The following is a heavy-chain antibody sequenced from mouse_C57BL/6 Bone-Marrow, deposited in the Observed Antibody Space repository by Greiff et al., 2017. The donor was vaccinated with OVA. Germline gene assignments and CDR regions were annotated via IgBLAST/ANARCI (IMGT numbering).Heavy chain of an antibody. J-gene: IGHJ2*01. V-gene: IGHV3-6*01. Sequence: EVKLVESGPGLVKPSQSLSLTCSVTGYSITSGYYWNWIRQFPGNKLEWMGYISYDGSNNYNPSLKNRISITRDTSKNQFFLKLNSVTTEDTATYYCARDGVRDYWGQGTTLTVSS. CDR2: ISYDGSN. D-gene: IGHD2-14*01. CDR1: GYSITSGYY. CDR3: ARDGVRDY.